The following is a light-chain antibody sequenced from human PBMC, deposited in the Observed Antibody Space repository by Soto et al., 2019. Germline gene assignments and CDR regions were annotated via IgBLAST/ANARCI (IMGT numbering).Light chain of an antibody. CDR2: DAS. CDR3: QQRSNWPPGYT. V-gene: IGKV3-11*01. J-gene: IGKJ2*01. CDR1: QSVSSY. Sequence: EIVLTQSPATLSLSPGERATLSCRASQSVSSYLAWYQQKPGQAPRLLIYDASNRATGIPARFSGSGSGTDFTLTISSLESEDFAFYYCQQRSNWPPGYTFGQGTKLEIK.